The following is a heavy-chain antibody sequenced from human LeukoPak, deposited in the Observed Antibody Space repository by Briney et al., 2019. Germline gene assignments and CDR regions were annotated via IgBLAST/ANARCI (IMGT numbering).Heavy chain of an antibody. CDR1: CYTSSSYR. CDR3: ARVFSLWRRGYYFDY. D-gene: IGHD3-3*01. Sequence: ASLKVSCKASCYTSSSYRISCVLTAPSQRLKWIECNRAYNGNTNYAQKLQGRVTMTTDTSTSTAYMELRSLRSDDTAVYYCARVFSLWRRGYYFDYWGQGTLVTVSS. J-gene: IGHJ4*02. CDR2: NRAYNGNT. V-gene: IGHV1-18*01.